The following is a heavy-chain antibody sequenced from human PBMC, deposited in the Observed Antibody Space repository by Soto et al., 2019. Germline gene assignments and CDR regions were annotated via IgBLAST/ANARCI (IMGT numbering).Heavy chain of an antibody. V-gene: IGHV4-34*01. J-gene: IGHJ6*03. D-gene: IGHD6-19*01. CDR1: GGSFSGYY. CDR3: ARGHRGWLVPDYYYYYMDV. CDR2: INHSGST. Sequence: SETLSLTCAVYGGSFSGYYWSWIRQPPGKGLEWIGEINHSGSTNYNPSLKSRVTISVDTSKNQFSLKLSSVTAADTAVYYCARGHRGWLVPDYYYYYMDVWGKGATVTVSS.